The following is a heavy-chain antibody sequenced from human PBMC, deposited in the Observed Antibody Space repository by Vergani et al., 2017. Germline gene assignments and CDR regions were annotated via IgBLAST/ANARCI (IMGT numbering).Heavy chain of an antibody. Sequence: EVQLLESGGDLVQPGGSLRLSCAASGFTFIMHAMSWVRQAPGKGLEWVSTLSASDRRTHYADSVKGRFTISRDDSKSIAYLQMNNLQTEDTAMYYCVRDQVTILRGSDALDIWGQGTMVTVSS. CDR2: LSASDRRT. D-gene: IGHD3-10*01. J-gene: IGHJ3*02. V-gene: IGHV3-23*01. CDR1: GFTFIMHA. CDR3: VRDQVTILRGSDALDI.